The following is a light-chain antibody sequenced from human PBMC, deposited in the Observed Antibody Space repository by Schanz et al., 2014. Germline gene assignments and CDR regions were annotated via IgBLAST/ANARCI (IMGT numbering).Light chain of an antibody. CDR1: QTVSNN. V-gene: IGKV3-15*01. Sequence: EIVLTQSPATLSASPGERVTLSCRASQTVSNNLAWYQQKPGQAPRLLIYGASTRATGIPARFSGSGSGTDFTLTISSLQSEDFAVYYCQQYEDWPPSFGRGTRLEIK. CDR3: QQYEDWPPS. CDR2: GAS. J-gene: IGKJ5*01.